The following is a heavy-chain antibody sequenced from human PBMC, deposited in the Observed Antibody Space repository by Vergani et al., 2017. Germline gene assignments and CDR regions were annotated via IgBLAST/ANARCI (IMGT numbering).Heavy chain of an antibody. CDR2: IYYSGST. CDR3: ARRYDDYGGNLSGREVEDDWYFDL. J-gene: IGHJ2*01. D-gene: IGHD4-23*01. Sequence: QVQLQESGPGLVKPSQTLSLTCTVSGGSISSGGYYWSWIRQHPGKGLEWIGYIYYSGSTYYNPSLKSRVTISVDTSKNQFSLQLSSVTAADTAVYYCARRYDDYGGNLSGREVEDDWYFDLWGRGTLVTVSS. CDR1: GGSISSGGYY. V-gene: IGHV4-31*03.